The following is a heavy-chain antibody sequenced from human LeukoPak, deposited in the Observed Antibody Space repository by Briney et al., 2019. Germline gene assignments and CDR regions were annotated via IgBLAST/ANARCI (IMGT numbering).Heavy chain of an antibody. Sequence: PSQTLSLTCTVSGGSISSGGYYWSWIRQHPGKGLEWIGYIYYSGSTYYNPSLKSRVTISVDTSKNQFSLKLSSVTAADTAVYYCARGDSGSWYYFDYWGQGTLVTVSS. CDR1: GGSISSGGYY. CDR3: ARGDSGSWYYFDY. D-gene: IGHD6-13*01. V-gene: IGHV4-31*03. J-gene: IGHJ4*02. CDR2: IYYSGST.